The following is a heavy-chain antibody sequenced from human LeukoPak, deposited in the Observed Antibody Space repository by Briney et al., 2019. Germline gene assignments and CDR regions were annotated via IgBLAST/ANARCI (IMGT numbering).Heavy chain of an antibody. CDR2: INPNSGGT. V-gene: IGHV1-2*02. CDR1: EYTFIGYY. J-gene: IGHJ1*01. CDR3: ARAQYGSGWNRFQH. D-gene: IGHD6-19*01. Sequence: GASVKVSCKASEYTFIGYYLHWVRQAPRQGLEWMGWINPNSGGTNYAQKFQGRVTMTRDTSISTAYMELSRLRSDDTAVYYCARAQYGSGWNRFQHWGQGTLVTVSS.